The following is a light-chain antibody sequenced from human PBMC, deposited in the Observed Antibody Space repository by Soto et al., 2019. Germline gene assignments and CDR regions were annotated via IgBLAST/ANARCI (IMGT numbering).Light chain of an antibody. CDR3: QQYGDSPLT. V-gene: IGKV3-20*01. J-gene: IGKJ4*01. CDR2: GAS. Sequence: EIVMTQSPGTLSLSRGDRARLSCRASRSVSSNYLAWYQQQPGQAPRLLIYGASSRATGSPDRFSGSGSGTDFSLTISRLEPEDLAVYYCQQYGDSPLTFGGGTKVDI. CDR1: RSVSSNY.